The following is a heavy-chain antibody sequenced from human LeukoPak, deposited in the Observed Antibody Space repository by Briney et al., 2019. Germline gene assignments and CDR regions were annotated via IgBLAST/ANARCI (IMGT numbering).Heavy chain of an antibody. CDR2: ITSDGSTT. CDR3: AELGITMIGGV. J-gene: IGHJ6*04. Sequence: GGSLRLSCAASGFSFSSAWMHWVRQAPGEGLVAVSRITSDGSTTWYADSVRGRFTISRDNAKNTLYLQMNSLKAEDTAVYYCAELGITMIGGVWGKGTTVTISS. V-gene: IGHV3-74*01. CDR1: GFSFSSAW. D-gene: IGHD3-10*02.